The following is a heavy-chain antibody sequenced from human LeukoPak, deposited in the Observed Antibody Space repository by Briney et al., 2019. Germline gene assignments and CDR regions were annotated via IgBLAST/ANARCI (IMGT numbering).Heavy chain of an antibody. CDR2: IYHSGNT. Sequence: SETLSLTCAVSGYSIGSGYYWGWIQQPPGQGLQWIGSIYHSGNTYYNPSLKSRVTISLDTSKNQFSLKLSSVTAADTAVYYCARQFTIFGVVTHLWGQGTLVIVSS. J-gene: IGHJ4*02. D-gene: IGHD3-3*01. CDR1: GYSIGSGYY. V-gene: IGHV4-38-2*01. CDR3: ARQFTIFGVVTHL.